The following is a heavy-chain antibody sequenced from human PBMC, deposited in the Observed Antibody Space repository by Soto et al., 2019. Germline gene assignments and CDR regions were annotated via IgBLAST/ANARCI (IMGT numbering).Heavy chain of an antibody. CDR1: GGTFSSYA. Sequence: GASVKVSCKASGGTFSSYAISWVRQAPGQGLEWMGGIIPIFGTANYAQKFQGRVTITADESTSTAYMELSSLRSEDTAVYYCARSIYYDSSGYPYYFDYWGQGTLVTVSS. CDR3: ARSIYYDSSGYPYYFDY. J-gene: IGHJ4*02. D-gene: IGHD3-22*01. V-gene: IGHV1-69*13. CDR2: IIPIFGTA.